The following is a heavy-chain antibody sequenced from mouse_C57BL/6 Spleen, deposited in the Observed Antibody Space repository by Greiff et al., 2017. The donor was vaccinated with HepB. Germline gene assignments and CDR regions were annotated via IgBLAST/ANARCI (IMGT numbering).Heavy chain of an antibody. D-gene: IGHD1-1*01. CDR1: GFTFSDYG. V-gene: IGHV5-17*01. Sequence: EVKLVESGGGLVKPGGSLKLSCAASGFTFSDYGMHWVRQAPEKGLEWVAYISSGSSTIYYADTVKGRFTISRDNAKNTLFLQMTSLRSEDTAMYYCARDLYYSGSSSLFDYWGQGTTLTVSS. CDR3: ARDLYYSGSSSLFDY. CDR2: ISSGSSTI. J-gene: IGHJ2*01.